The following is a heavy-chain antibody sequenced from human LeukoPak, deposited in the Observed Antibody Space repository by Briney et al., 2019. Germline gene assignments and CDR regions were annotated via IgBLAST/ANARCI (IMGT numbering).Heavy chain of an antibody. Sequence: GGSLRLSCAASGFTFSSYAMHWVRQAPGKGLEWVAVISYDGSNIYYADSVKGRFTISRDNSKNTLYLQMNSLRAEDTAVYYCAREGDADAFDIWGQGTMVTVSS. CDR2: ISYDGSNI. D-gene: IGHD2-21*02. CDR3: AREGDADAFDI. CDR1: GFTFSSYA. V-gene: IGHV3-30-3*01. J-gene: IGHJ3*02.